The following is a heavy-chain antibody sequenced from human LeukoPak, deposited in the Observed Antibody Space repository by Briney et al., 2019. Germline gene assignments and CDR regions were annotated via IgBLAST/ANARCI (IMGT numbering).Heavy chain of an antibody. CDR1: GYTFTSYG. D-gene: IGHD3-22*01. J-gene: IGHJ3*02. CDR2: ISAYNGNT. Sequence: ASVKVSCKASGYTFTSYGISWVRQAPGQGLEWMGWISAYNGNTNYAQKLQGRVTMTTDTSTSTAYMELRSLRSDDTAVYYCARGSTYYYDSSNDAFDIWGQGTMVTVSS. V-gene: IGHV1-18*01. CDR3: ARGSTYYYDSSNDAFDI.